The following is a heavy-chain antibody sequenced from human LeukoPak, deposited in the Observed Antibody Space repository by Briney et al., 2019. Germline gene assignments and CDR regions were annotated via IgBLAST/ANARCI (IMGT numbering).Heavy chain of an antibody. V-gene: IGHV3-74*01. J-gene: IGHJ5*02. CDR1: GFTFSSYW. CDR2: INSDGSST. D-gene: IGHD3-3*01. Sequence: PGGSLRLSCAASGFTFSSYWMHWVRQAPGKGLVWVSRINSDGSSTSYADSVKGRFTISRDNAKNTLYLQMNSLRSEDTAVYYCARGVWSRSGFDPWGQGTLVTVSS. CDR3: ARGVWSRSGFDP.